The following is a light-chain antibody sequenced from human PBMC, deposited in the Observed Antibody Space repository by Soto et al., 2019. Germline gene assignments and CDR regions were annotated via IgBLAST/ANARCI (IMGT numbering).Light chain of an antibody. CDR1: SSDVGDGDF. CDR3: CSYTRSYTWV. J-gene: IGLJ3*02. CDR2: KVS. V-gene: IGLV2-14*01. Sequence: QSALTQPASVSGSPRQSITISCTGTSSDVGDGDFVSWYQQRPANAPKLMIYKVSNRPSGVSNRFSGSKSGNTASLTISGLQAEDEADYYCCSYTRSYTWVFGGGTKLTVL.